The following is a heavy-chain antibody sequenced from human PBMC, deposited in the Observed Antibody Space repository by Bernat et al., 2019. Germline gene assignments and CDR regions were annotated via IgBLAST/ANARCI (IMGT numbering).Heavy chain of an antibody. CDR1: GGSISSYY. CDR3: ARERIAARSFDY. CDR2: IYYSGST. J-gene: IGHJ4*02. Sequence: QVQLQESGPGLVKPSETLSLTCTVSGGSISSYYWSWIRQPPGKGLEWIGYIYYSGSTNYNPSLKSRVTISVDTSKNQFSQKLSSVTAADTAVYYCARERIAARSFDYWGQGTLVTVSS. D-gene: IGHD6-6*01. V-gene: IGHV4-59*01.